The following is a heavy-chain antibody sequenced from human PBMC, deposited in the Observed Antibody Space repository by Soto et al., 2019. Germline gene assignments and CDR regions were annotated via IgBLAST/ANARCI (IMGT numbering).Heavy chain of an antibody. D-gene: IGHD6-19*01. V-gene: IGHV6-1*01. Sequence: SQTLSLTCAVSGDSVSSNTAAWSWIRQSPSRGLEWLGRTYFRFRWYNDYAVSVRSRITINADPSKNQFSLHLNSVTPEDTAVYYCARDIPPKSGWYYLDPWGQGTPVTVSS. CDR2: TYFRFRWYN. CDR3: ARDIPPKSGWYYLDP. J-gene: IGHJ5*02. CDR1: GDSVSSNTAA.